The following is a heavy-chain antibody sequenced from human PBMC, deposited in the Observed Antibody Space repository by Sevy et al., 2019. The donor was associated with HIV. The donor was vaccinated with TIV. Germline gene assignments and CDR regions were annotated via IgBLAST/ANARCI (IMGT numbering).Heavy chain of an antibody. Sequence: SETLSLTCSVSNFSISSGYYWGWIRQPQGKGLEWIGNGYHGGSTYYNPSLKSRVTISLDTSKNHFSLRLSSVTAADTAVYFCARASGGDRLDYYGMDVWGQGTTVTVSS. CDR1: NFSISSGYY. D-gene: IGHD2-21*02. CDR3: ARASGGDRLDYYGMDV. CDR2: GYHGGST. V-gene: IGHV4-38-2*02. J-gene: IGHJ6*02.